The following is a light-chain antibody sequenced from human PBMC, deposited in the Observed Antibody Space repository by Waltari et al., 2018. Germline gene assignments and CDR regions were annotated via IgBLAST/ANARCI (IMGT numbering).Light chain of an antibody. CDR2: DVN. V-gene: IGLV2-8*01. J-gene: IGLJ1*01. Sequence: QSALTQPPSASGSPGQSVPIPCTGTSSDVGGYAYVSWYQQHPGKAPKLMIYDVNKRPSGVPDRFSGSKSGNTASLTVSGLQAEDEADYFCNSYAGSKHYVFGTGTKVTVL. CDR1: SSDVGGYAY. CDR3: NSYAGSKHYV.